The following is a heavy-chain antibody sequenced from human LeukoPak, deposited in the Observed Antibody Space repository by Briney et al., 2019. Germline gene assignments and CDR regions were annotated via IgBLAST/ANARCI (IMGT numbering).Heavy chain of an antibody. J-gene: IGHJ4*02. CDR3: ARGRDCSGGYSL. D-gene: IGHD5-18*01. CDR2: IKHSGST. Sequence: SETLSLTCTVYSGSFSGYFWSWIRQPPGKGLEWIGEIKHSGSTSYNPSLKNRVTMSGDTSKNQFSLNLSAVTAADTAVYYCARGRDCSGGYSLWGQGTLVTVSS. V-gene: IGHV4-34*01. CDR1: SGSFSGYF.